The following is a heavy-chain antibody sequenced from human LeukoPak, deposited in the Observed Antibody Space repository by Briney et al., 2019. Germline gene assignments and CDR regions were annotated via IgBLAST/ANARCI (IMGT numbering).Heavy chain of an antibody. CDR3: ATVGIAAAEDAFDI. D-gene: IGHD6-13*01. J-gene: IGHJ3*02. V-gene: IGHV4-4*02. CDR2: IYHSGST. Sequence: PSETQSLTCAVSGGSISSDNWWSWVRQSPGKGLEWIGEIYHSGSTYYNPSLKSRVTISVDTSKNQFSLKLSSVTAADTAVYYCATVGIAAAEDAFDIWGQGTMVTVSS. CDR1: GGSISSDNW.